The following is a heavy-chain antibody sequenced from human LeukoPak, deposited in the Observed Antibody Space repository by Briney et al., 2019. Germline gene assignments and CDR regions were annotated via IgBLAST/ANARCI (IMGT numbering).Heavy chain of an antibody. D-gene: IGHD3-22*01. J-gene: IGHJ4*02. CDR2: LISSSNYI. Sequence: PGGSLSLSCVASGFNFSTYSMNWVRQAPGKGLERVSYLISSSNYIYYADSVKGRFTISRDNAKDSLYLQMNSLRAADTAVYYCAQNFYDSSGLYFDYWGQGTLVTVSS. V-gene: IGHV3-21*01. CDR1: GFNFSTYS. CDR3: AQNFYDSSGLYFDY.